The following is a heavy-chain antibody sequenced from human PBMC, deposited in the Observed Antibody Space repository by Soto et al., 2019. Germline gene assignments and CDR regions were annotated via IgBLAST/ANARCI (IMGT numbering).Heavy chain of an antibody. V-gene: IGHV4-39*07. CDR2: ISYSGST. CDR1: GGSISSSSAY. D-gene: IGHD6-19*01. CDR3: ASTRAKQWPTGWYFDY. J-gene: IGHJ4*02. Sequence: SETLSLTCTISGGSISSSSAYWAWIRQPPGKGLEWIVKISYSGSTNYNPSLKSRVTISVDKSKNQFSLKLSSVTAADTAVYYCASTRAKQWPTGWYFDYWGQGTLVTVSS.